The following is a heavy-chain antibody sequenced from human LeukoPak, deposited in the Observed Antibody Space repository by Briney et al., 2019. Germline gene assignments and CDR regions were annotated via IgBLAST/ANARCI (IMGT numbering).Heavy chain of an antibody. CDR1: GFSFSTYA. CDR2: VNGNGGST. CDR3: AKSLYGGCDY. J-gene: IGHJ4*02. D-gene: IGHD3-16*02. V-gene: IGHV3-23*01. Sequence: GGSLRLSCAASGFSFSTYAMSWVRQAPGKGLEGVSGVNGNGGSTSYADSVKGRFTIFRDNSKNTVYLQMNSLRVEDTAVYYCAKSLYGGCDYWGQGTVVTVSS.